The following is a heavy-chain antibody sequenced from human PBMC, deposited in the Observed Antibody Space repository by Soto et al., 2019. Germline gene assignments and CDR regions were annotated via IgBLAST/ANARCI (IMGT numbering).Heavy chain of an antibody. V-gene: IGHV1-69*02. J-gene: IGHJ5*02. D-gene: IGHD3-9*01. CDR2: IIPILGIA. Sequence: GASVKVSCKASGGTFSSYTISWVRQAPGQGPEWMGRIIPILGIASYAQKFQGRVTITADKSTSTAYMELSSLRSEDTAVYYCARGLRYFDWLLPNWFAPWGQGTLVTVSS. CDR3: ARGLRYFDWLLPNWFAP. CDR1: GGTFSSYT.